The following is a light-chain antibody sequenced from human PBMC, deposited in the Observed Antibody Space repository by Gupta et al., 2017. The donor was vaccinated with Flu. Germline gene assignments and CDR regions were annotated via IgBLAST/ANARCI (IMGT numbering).Light chain of an antibody. V-gene: IGKV1-39*01. CDR3: QQSYSVPYT. J-gene: IGKJ2*01. Sequence: DIQLTQSPSSLSASVGDRVTITCRASQSISSYLNWYQHKPGKAPNFLIYAASSVQSGVPSRFSGSGSGTDFTLTISSLQPEDFATYFCQQSYSVPYTFGQGTKLEIK. CDR1: QSISSY. CDR2: AAS.